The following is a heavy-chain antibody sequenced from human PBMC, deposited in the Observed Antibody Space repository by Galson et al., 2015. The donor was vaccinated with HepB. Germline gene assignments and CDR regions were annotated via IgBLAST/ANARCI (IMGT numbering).Heavy chain of an antibody. CDR3: TTDFLPRVYDFWSGYYQPPTNGWFDP. V-gene: IGHV3-15*01. Sequence: SLRLSCAASGFTFSNAWMSWVRQAPGKGLEWVGRIKSKTDGGTTDYAAPVKGRFTISRDDSKNTLYLQMNSLKTEDTAVYYCTTDFLPRVYDFWSGYYQPPTNGWFDPWGQGTLATVSS. J-gene: IGHJ5*02. CDR1: GFTFSNAW. CDR2: IKSKTDGGTT. D-gene: IGHD3-3*01.